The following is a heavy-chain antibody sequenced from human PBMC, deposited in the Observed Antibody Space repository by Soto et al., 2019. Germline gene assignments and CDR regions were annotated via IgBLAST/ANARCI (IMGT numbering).Heavy chain of an antibody. CDR2: ISAYNGNT. CDR1: GYTFTKYG. J-gene: IGHJ4*02. V-gene: IGHV1-18*01. Sequence: QVQLVQSGAEVKNPGASVKVSCKASGYTFTKYGIGWVRQAPGQGLEWMGWISAYNGNTNYAQKLQGRVTMTTDTSTSTAYRELRSLRSDDTAVYYCAREVAAAGGEYDCWGKGTLVTFSS. CDR3: AREVAAAGGEYDC. D-gene: IGHD6-13*01.